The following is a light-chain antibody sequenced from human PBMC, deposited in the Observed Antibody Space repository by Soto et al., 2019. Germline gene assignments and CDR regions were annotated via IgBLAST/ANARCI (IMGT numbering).Light chain of an antibody. CDR2: SNN. CDR1: SSNIGSNT. V-gene: IGLV1-44*01. J-gene: IGLJ3*02. CDR3: AAWDDSLNGWV. Sequence: QSVLTQPPSASGTPGQRVTISCSGSSSNIGSNTVNWYQQLPGTAPKLLIYSNNQRPSGGPDRFSGSMSGTSASLAISGLESEDEDDYYCAAWDDSLNGWVFGGGTKLTVL.